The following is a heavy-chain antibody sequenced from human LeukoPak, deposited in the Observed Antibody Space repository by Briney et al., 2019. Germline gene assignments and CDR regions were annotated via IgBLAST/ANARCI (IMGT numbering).Heavy chain of an antibody. V-gene: IGHV1-18*01. J-gene: IGHJ4*02. Sequence: ASVKVSCKASGYFFTSYGINWVRQAPGQGLEWMGWVSGYNGKTNYAQKVQGRVTMTTDTSTTTAYMELRSLRSDDTAVYYCARDTQSKTTVTTSDYWGQGTPVTVSP. CDR1: GYFFTSYG. CDR2: VSGYNGKT. D-gene: IGHD4-11*01. CDR3: ARDTQSKTTVTTSDY.